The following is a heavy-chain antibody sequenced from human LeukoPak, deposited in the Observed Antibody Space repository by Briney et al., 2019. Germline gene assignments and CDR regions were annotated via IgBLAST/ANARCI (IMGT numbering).Heavy chain of an antibody. V-gene: IGHV3-66*01. CDR1: GFTVSSNY. D-gene: IGHD3-10*01. CDR2: LYSGGST. CDR3: ARGVGVALVRGDVVDNLDY. J-gene: IGHJ4*02. Sequence: GESLRLSCAASGFTVSSNYMSWVRQAPGKGLEWVSVLYSGGSTSYADSVKDRFTISRDNSKDTLYLQMNSLRAEDTAVYYCARGVGVALVRGDVVDNLDYWGQGTLVTVSS.